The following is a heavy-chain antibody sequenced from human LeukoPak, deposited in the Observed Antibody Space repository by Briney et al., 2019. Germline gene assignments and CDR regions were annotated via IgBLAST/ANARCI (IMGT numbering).Heavy chain of an antibody. CDR3: AIQYYASSGYFQNDAFDV. CDR2: FYPLDSDT. D-gene: IGHD3-22*01. CDR1: GYSFINYW. Sequence: GESLKISCKGSGYSFINYWIGWVRQMPGKGLEWMGIFYPLDSDTRYSPSFQGQVTISADKSTSTAYLQWSSLKASDTAVYYCAIQYYASSGYFQNDAFDVWGQGTMVTVSS. J-gene: IGHJ3*01. V-gene: IGHV5-51*01.